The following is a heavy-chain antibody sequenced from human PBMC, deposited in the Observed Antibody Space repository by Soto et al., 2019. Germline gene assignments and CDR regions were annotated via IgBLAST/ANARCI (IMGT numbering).Heavy chain of an antibody. V-gene: IGHV3-72*01. CDR1: GFTFSDHY. D-gene: IGHD4-17*01. Sequence: HPGGSLRLSCATSGFTFSDHYMDWVRQAPGRGLEWVGRTRNKHNGYTTAYAASVKGRFTISRDGSKNSLYLQMNSLQTDDTAVYYCALGTGTRTTVTTGNYWGQGTLVTVSS. CDR2: TRNKHNGYTT. J-gene: IGHJ4*02. CDR3: ALGTGTRTTVTTGNY.